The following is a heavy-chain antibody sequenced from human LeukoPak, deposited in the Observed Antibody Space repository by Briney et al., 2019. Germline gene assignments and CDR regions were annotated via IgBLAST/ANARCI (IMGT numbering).Heavy chain of an antibody. V-gene: IGHV1-18*01. D-gene: IGHD6-19*01. J-gene: IGHJ4*02. CDR2: ISAYDGDT. Sequence: GASVKVSCKASGYTFTNSGFTWVRQAPGQGLEWMGLISAYDGDTNYAQNLQGRVTLTTDTSTSTAYMELRSLRSDDTAVYYCARGVPPRLGPFDYWGQGTLVTVSS. CDR1: GYTFTNSG. CDR3: ARGVPPRLGPFDY.